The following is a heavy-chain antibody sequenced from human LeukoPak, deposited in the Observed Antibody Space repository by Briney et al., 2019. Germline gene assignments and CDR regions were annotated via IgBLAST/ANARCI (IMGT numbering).Heavy chain of an antibody. D-gene: IGHD6-19*01. CDR2: ISSSSSYI. CDR3: ARSSGYSSGWTNWFDP. J-gene: IGHJ5*02. V-gene: IGHV3-21*01. Sequence: PGGSLRLSCAASGFTFSSYSMNWVRQAPGKGLEWVSSISSSSSYIYYADSVKGRFTISRDNAKNSLYLQMNSLRAEDTAVYYCARSSGYSSGWTNWFDPWGQGTLVTVSS. CDR1: GFTFSSYS.